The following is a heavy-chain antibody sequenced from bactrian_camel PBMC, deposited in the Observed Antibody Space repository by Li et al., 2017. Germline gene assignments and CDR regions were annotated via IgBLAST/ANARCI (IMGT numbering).Heavy chain of an antibody. J-gene: IGHJ6*01. CDR2: LSATGQT. D-gene: IGHD2*01. Sequence: VQLVESGGGSVQAGGSLRLSCAASGNTYSRNCMAWFRQAPGKEREGVAAILSATGQTHYADSVKGRFTISRDNAENKVYLQMNSLKPEDTATYYCAVHSGYCYGGGPEGRAGDFAYWGQGTQVTVS. CDR3: AVHSGYCYGGGPEGRAGDFAY. V-gene: IGHV3S53*01. CDR1: GNTYSRNC.